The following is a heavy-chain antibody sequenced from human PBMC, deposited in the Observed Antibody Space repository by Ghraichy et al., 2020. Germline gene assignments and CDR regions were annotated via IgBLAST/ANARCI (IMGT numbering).Heavy chain of an antibody. CDR3: ARDTSGHYGSSGSDC. CDR1: GGSMSGHY. J-gene: IGHJ4*02. CDR2: IYSTGST. D-gene: IGHD3-22*01. V-gene: IGHV4-4*07. Sequence: GSLRLSCRVSGGSMSGHYWTWIRQPAGKGLEWIGRIYSTGSTNYNPSLKSRVTMSLDTSKNQFSLKLTSVTAADTAVYYCARDTSGHYGSSGSDCWGQGTLVTVSS.